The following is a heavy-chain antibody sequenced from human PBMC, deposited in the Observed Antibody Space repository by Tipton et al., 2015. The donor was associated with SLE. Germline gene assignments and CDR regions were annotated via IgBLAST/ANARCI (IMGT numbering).Heavy chain of an antibody. D-gene: IGHD3-9*01. CDR2: IYRDGTT. CDR3: ARGPTGNV. Sequence: TLSLTCAVSGYSISSGYFWGWIRQPPGKGLEWIGSIYRDGTTHNNPSLKSRVTVSLDTSKNQFSLKLSSVTAADTAVYYCARGPTGNVWGKGTTVTVSS. CDR1: GYSISSGYF. V-gene: IGHV4-38-2*01. J-gene: IGHJ6*04.